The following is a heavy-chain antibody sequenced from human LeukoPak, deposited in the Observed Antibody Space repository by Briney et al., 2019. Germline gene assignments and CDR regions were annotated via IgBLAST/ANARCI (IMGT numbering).Heavy chain of an antibody. CDR2: INWNGGST. CDR1: GFTFSSYW. CDR3: ARRYPYYFDY. D-gene: IGHD1-14*01. Sequence: GGSLRLSCAASGFTFSSYWMSWVRQAPGKGLEWVSGINWNGGSTGYADSVKGRFTISRDSAKNSLYLQMNSLRAEDTALYYCARRYPYYFDYWGQGTLVTVSS. V-gene: IGHV3-20*04. J-gene: IGHJ4*02.